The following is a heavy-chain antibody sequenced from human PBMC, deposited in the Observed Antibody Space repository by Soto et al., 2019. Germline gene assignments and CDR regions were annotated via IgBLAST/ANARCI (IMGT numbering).Heavy chain of an antibody. CDR2: ISSTTNYI. V-gene: IGHV3-21*01. CDR1: GFTFTRYS. J-gene: IGHJ4*02. CDR3: ARESEDLTSNFDY. Sequence: PGGSLRLSCXASGFTFTRYSMNWVRQAPGKGLEWVSSISSTTNYIYYADSMKGRFTVSRDNAKNSVYLEMNSLSAEDTAVYYCARESEDLTSNFDYWGQGTLVTVSS.